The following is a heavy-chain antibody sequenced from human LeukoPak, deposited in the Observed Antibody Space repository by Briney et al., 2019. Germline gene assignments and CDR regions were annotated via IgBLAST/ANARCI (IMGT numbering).Heavy chain of an antibody. CDR1: GFTFSSYA. D-gene: IGHD6-13*01. V-gene: IGHV3-23*01. CDR2: ISGSGGST. CDR3: AKGQASSSWHYYYYYYMDV. Sequence: GGSLRLSCAASGFTFSSYAMSWVRQAPGKGLEWVSAISGSGGSTYYADSVKGRFTISRDNSKNTLYLQMNSLRAEDTAVYYCAKGQASSSWHYYYYYYMDVWGKGTTVAVSS. J-gene: IGHJ6*03.